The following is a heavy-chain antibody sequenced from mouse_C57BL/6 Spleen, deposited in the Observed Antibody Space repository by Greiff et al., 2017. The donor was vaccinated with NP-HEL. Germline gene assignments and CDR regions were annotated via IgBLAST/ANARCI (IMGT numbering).Heavy chain of an antibody. J-gene: IGHJ3*01. D-gene: IGHD1-1*01. CDR2: IYIGNGYT. Sequence: VQLQQSGAELVRPGSSVKMSCKTSGYTFTSYGINWVKQRPGQGLEWIGYIYIGNGYTEYNETFKGKATLTSGTSSSTAYMQLSSPTAEDSAIEFCASEDYGSSLGRFAYWGQGTLVTVSA. CDR3: ASEDYGSSLGRFAY. CDR1: GYTFTSYG. V-gene: IGHV1-58*01.